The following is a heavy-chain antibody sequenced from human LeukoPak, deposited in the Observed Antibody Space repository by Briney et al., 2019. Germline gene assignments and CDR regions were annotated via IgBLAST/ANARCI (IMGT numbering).Heavy chain of an antibody. V-gene: IGHV1-3*01. CDR1: GYTFTSYA. Sequence: RVASVKVSCKASGYTFTSYAMHWVRQAPGQRLEWMGWINAGNGNTKYSQKFQGRVTITRDTSASTAYMELSSLRSEDTAVYYCASGASNYYDSSGYEYFQHWGQGTLVTVSS. CDR2: INAGNGNT. J-gene: IGHJ1*01. D-gene: IGHD3-22*01. CDR3: ASGASNYYDSSGYEYFQH.